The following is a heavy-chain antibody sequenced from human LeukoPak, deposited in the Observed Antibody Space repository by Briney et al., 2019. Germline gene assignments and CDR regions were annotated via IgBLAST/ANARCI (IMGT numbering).Heavy chain of an antibody. V-gene: IGHV3-7*03. D-gene: IGHD6-19*01. Sequence: GGSLRLSCAVSGFNFREHWMDWVRQAPGKGLQWVGHIKNDGSETYYLDSLKGRFSISRDNTNNALYLQMNSLRVEDTAVYYCVKNDGWFHLAQWGQGTLVTVSS. CDR3: VKNDGWFHLAQ. CDR2: IKNDGSET. CDR1: GFNFREHW. J-gene: IGHJ4*02.